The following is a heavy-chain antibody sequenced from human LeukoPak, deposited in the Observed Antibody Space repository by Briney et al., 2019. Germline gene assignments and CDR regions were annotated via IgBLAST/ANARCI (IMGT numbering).Heavy chain of an antibody. CDR2: IYNSGSA. J-gene: IGHJ5*02. Sequence: SETLSLTCAVSGDSMNSYSWSWIRQPPGKGLEWIGYIYNSGSASYNPSLRSRVTISLDTSTNQFSLTLGSVTAADTAVYYCAREAECSGGSCYSYGWFDPWGQGTQVIVSS. V-gene: IGHV4-59*13. CDR1: GDSMNSYS. CDR3: AREAECSGGSCYSYGWFDP. D-gene: IGHD2-15*01.